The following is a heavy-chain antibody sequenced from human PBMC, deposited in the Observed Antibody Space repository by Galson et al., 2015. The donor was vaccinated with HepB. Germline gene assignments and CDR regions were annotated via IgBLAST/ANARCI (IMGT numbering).Heavy chain of an antibody. V-gene: IGHV3-11*06. J-gene: IGHJ4*02. CDR2: ISSSSGYT. Sequence: SLRLSCAASRFTFSDYYMSWIRQAPGKGLEWVSYISSSSGYTNYADSVKGRFTISRDNGRNSVYLQMNSLRAEDTAVYFCATVGGHGTSGYLHSWGQGTLVTVSS. CDR3: ATVGGHGTSGYLHS. D-gene: IGHD3-22*01. CDR1: RFTFSDYY.